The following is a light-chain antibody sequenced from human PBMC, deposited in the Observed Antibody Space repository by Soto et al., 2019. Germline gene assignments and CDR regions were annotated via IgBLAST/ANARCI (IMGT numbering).Light chain of an antibody. CDR1: QNISSY. CDR2: DVS. V-gene: IGKV3-11*01. Sequence: IVLTQSPVTLSLSPGERATLSCRASQNISSYLIWYQQKPGQAPRLLMYDVSNRATGIPARFSGSGSGTDLTITISSLEPEDLEVYYCQQRSNWPRTFGQGTKVDIK. J-gene: IGKJ1*01. CDR3: QQRSNWPRT.